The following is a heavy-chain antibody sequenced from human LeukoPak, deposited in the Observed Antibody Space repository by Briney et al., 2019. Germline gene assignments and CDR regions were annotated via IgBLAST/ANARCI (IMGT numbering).Heavy chain of an antibody. D-gene: IGHD4-17*01. CDR1: GFTFSSYA. CDR3: AKDPNGDYVGAFDM. J-gene: IGHJ3*02. V-gene: IGHV3-23*01. Sequence: GGSLRPSCAVSGFTFSSYAMSWVRQAPGRGLEWVSGISASGGSTYYADSVKGRFTIFRDNSKNTLNLQMNSLRAEDTAVYYCAKDPNGDYVGAFDMRGQGTLVTVSS. CDR2: ISASGGST.